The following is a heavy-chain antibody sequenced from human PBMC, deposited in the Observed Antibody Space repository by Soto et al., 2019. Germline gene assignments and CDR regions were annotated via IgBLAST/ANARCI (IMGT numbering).Heavy chain of an antibody. CDR2: IWYDASNK. D-gene: IGHD1-1*01. Sequence: QVQLVESGGGVVQPGRSLRLSCAASGFTFSSHGMHWVRQAPGKGLEWVAGIWYDASNKYYSDSVKGRFTISRDNSKNTLYLQMNSLRAEDTAVYYCAGEGWNEERQDFDYWGQGTLVTVSS. J-gene: IGHJ4*02. V-gene: IGHV3-33*01. CDR1: GFTFSSHG. CDR3: AGEGWNEERQDFDY.